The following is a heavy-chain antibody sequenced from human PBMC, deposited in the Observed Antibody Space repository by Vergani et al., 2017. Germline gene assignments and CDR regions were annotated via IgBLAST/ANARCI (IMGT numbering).Heavy chain of an antibody. D-gene: IGHD2-2*01. Sequence: QVQLQESGPGLVKPSETLSLTCTVSGGSISSYYWSWIRQPPGKGLEWIGYIYYSGSTHYNPSLKSRVTISVDTSKNQFSLKLSSVTAADTAVYYCARAGGCSSTSCYFYYYYDMDVWGKGTTVTVSS. V-gene: IGHV4-59*01. CDR1: GGSISSYY. J-gene: IGHJ6*03. CDR2: IYYSGST. CDR3: ARAGGCSSTSCYFYYYYDMDV.